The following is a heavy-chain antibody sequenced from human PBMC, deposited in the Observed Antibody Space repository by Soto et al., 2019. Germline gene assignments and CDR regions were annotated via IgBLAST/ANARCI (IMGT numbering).Heavy chain of an antibody. CDR3: ARGVNYYDSSGPYGMDV. J-gene: IGHJ6*02. CDR2: IYYSGST. CDR1: GGSISSGGYY. D-gene: IGHD3-22*01. Sequence: PSETLSLTCTVSGGSISSGGYYWSWIRQHPGKGLEWIGYIYYSGSTYYNPSLKSRVTISVDTSKNQFSLKLSSVTAADTAVYYCARGVNYYDSSGPYGMDVWGQGNTVT. V-gene: IGHV4-31*03.